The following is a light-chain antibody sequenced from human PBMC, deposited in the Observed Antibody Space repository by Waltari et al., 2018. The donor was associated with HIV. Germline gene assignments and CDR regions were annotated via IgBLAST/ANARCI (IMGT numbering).Light chain of an antibody. J-gene: IGKJ1*01. Sequence: DIQMTPSPSSLSASVGDRVTITCRASQGISTYLAWYQQKPGKVPKVLIYAASPLQSGVPSRLSGSGSGKDFTLTITSLQPEDVATYYWQKYYSARSWTFGQGTKVEIK. CDR2: AAS. CDR1: QGISTY. V-gene: IGKV1-27*01. CDR3: QKYYSARSWT.